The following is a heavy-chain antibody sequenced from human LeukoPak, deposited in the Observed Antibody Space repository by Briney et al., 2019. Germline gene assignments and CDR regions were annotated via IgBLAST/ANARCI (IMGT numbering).Heavy chain of an antibody. D-gene: IGHD6-13*01. CDR2: LSYDGSKK. J-gene: IGHJ4*02. CDR1: GFTFSSFG. Sequence: GGSLRLSCAASGFTFSSFGMHWVRQAPGKGLEWVTVLSYDGSKKFYADSVKGRFTISRDNSKNTLYLQMNSLRAEDTAVYYCAKELAAGGPQDYWGQGTLVTVSS. CDR3: AKELAAGGPQDY. V-gene: IGHV3-30*18.